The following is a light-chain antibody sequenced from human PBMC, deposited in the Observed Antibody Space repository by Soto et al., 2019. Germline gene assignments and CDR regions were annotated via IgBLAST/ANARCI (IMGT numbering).Light chain of an antibody. CDR3: QQYNRYPFT. CDR1: QSMTSW. V-gene: IGKV1-5*03. J-gene: IGKJ3*01. Sequence: DIQMTQSPSTLSASVGDRVTITCRASQSMTSWMAWYQQKPGKAHKLLIYKASSLESGDPSRFSDSGSGTEFTLTISSLQPDDFATYYCQQYNRYPFTFGPGTKVDIK. CDR2: KAS.